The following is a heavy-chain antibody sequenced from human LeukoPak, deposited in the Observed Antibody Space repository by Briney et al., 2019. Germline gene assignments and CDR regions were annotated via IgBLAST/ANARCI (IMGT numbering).Heavy chain of an antibody. J-gene: IGHJ4*02. CDR2: ISWNSGSI. CDR3: ARDSIRNYYDSSGYSDY. CDR1: GFTFDDYA. D-gene: IGHD3-22*01. V-gene: IGHV3-9*01. Sequence: GGSLRLSCAASGFTFDDYAMHWVRQAPGKGLEWVSGISWNSGSIGYADSVKGRFTISRDNSKNTPYLQMNSLRAEDTAVYYCARDSIRNYYDSSGYSDYWGQGTLVTVSS.